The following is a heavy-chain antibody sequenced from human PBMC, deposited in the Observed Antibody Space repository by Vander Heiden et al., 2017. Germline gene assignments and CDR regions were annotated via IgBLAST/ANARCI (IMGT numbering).Heavy chain of an antibody. Sequence: EVQLVESGGGLVQPGGSLRLSCPASGFTFSSYSMNWVRQAPGKGLEWLSYITSDSFAIYYADSVKGRFTISRDNAKNSLYLQMNSLGDEDTALYYCARAFSQGSFWFSNYWGQGTLVTVSS. CDR1: GFTFSSYS. CDR2: ITSDSFAI. V-gene: IGHV3-48*02. D-gene: IGHD6-13*01. CDR3: ARAFSQGSFWFSNY. J-gene: IGHJ4*02.